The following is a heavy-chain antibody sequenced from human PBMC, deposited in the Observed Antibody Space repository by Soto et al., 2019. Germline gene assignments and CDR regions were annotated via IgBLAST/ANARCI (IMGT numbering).Heavy chain of an antibody. V-gene: IGHV5-51*01. J-gene: IGHJ3*02. CDR2: IYHGDSDK. CDR3: ARQIKSSSSAFDI. CDR1: GYSFSNYW. Sequence: GESLKISCKGSGYSFSNYWVGWLSQMPGKGLEWMGIIYHGDSDKRYSPSFQGQVTISADKSITTAYLKWSSMKASDTAMYYCARQIKSSSSAFDIWGQGTMVTVSS. D-gene: IGHD6-13*01.